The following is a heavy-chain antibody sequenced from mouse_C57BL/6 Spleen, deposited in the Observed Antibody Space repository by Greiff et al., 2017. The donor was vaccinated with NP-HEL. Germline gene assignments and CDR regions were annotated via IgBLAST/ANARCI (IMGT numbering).Heavy chain of an antibody. V-gene: IGHV5-12*01. CDR2: ISNGGGST. CDR3: ARPDFDV. Sequence: EVQVVESGGGLVQPGGSLKLSCAASGFTFSDYYMYWVRQTPEKRLEWVAYISNGGGSTYYPDTVKGRFTISRDNAKNTLYLQMSRLKSEDTAMYYCARPDFDVWGTGTTVTVSS. CDR1: GFTFSDYY. J-gene: IGHJ1*03.